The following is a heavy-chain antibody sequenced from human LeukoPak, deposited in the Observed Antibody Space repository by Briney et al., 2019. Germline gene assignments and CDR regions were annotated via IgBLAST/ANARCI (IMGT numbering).Heavy chain of an antibody. CDR1: GFTFSGCW. Sequence: GGSLRLSCAASGFTFSGCWMHWVRQVPGKGLVWISYISDDGRSKGYADSVQGRFTISRDNAKNTLSLQMNSLRVDDTAVYYCVKQDTGSYLGGYWGQGTLVTVSS. J-gene: IGHJ4*02. V-gene: IGHV3-74*01. CDR2: ISDDGRSK. CDR3: VKQDTGSYLGGY. D-gene: IGHD1-26*01.